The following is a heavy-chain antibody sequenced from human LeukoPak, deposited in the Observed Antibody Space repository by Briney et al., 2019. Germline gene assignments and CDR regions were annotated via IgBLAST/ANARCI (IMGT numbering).Heavy chain of an antibody. CDR3: AKGAYDYIEMGYFDS. V-gene: IGHV3-23*01. D-gene: IGHD5-12*01. CDR2: IIGSCGDT. J-gene: IGHJ4*02. Sequence: TGGSLRLSCAASGITFSNFAMSWVRQAPGKGLEWVSLIIGSCGDTFYADSVKGRFTISRDNSKNRLYLQMNSLRAEDTALYYCAKGAYDYIEMGYFDSWGQGTLVTVSS. CDR1: GITFSNFA.